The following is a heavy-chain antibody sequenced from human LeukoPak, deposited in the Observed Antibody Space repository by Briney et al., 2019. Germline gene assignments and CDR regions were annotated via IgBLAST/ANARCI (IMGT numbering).Heavy chain of an antibody. V-gene: IGHV5-51*01. CDR2: IYPGDSDT. Sequence: GESLKISCKGSGYSFTSYWIGRVRQMPGKGLEWMGIIYPGDSDTRYSPSFQGQVTISADKSISTAYLQWSSLKASDTAMYYCARLVAVAGTEWYFDLWGRGTLVTVSS. CDR3: ARLVAVAGTEWYFDL. CDR1: GYSFTSYW. J-gene: IGHJ2*01. D-gene: IGHD6-19*01.